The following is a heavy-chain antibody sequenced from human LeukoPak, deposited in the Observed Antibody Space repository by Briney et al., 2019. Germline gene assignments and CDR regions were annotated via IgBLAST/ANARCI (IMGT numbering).Heavy chain of an antibody. CDR3: ASSTVVSGRYYFDY. J-gene: IGHJ4*02. V-gene: IGHV4-59*08. Sequence: SETLSLTCTVSGGSISSYYWSWIRQPSGKGLEWIGYIYYSGSTNYNPSLKSRVTISVDTSKNQFSLKLSSVTAADTAVYYCASSTVVSGRYYFDYWGQGTLVTVSS. CDR1: GGSISSYY. CDR2: IYYSGST. D-gene: IGHD4-23*01.